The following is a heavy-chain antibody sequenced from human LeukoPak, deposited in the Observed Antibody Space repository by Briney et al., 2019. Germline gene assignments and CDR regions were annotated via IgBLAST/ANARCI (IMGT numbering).Heavy chain of an antibody. CDR1: GYTFTSYA. J-gene: IGHJ6*03. V-gene: IGHV7-4-1*02. D-gene: IGHD6-19*01. CDR2: INTNTGNP. Sequence: GASVKVSCKASGYTFTSYAMNWVRQAPGQGLEWMGWINTNTGNPTYAQGFTGRFVFSLDTSVSTAYLQISSLKAEDTAVYYCARDLGYSSGWYVGTSYYYYMDVWGKGTTVTVSS. CDR3: ARDLGYSSGWYVGTSYYYYMDV.